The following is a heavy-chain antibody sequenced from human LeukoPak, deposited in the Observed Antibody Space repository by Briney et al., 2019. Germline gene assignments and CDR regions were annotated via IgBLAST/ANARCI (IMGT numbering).Heavy chain of an antibody. D-gene: IGHD3-22*01. CDR2: IYYSGST. Sequence: SETLSLTCIVSGGSISSYYWSWIRQPPGKGLEWIGYIYYSGSTNYNPSLKSRVTISVDTSKNQFSLKLSSVTAADTAVYYCAREVNYYDSSGFDYWGQGTLVTVSS. CDR1: GGSISSYY. CDR3: AREVNYYDSSGFDY. J-gene: IGHJ4*02. V-gene: IGHV4-59*01.